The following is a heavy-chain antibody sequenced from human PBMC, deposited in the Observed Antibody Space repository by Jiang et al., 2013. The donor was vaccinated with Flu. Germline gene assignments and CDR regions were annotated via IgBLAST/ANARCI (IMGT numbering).Heavy chain of an antibody. J-gene: IGHJ4*02. CDR1: GFTFSSYA. CDR3: ARGPLSMDYSKRPPLDY. V-gene: IGHV3-64*01. CDR2: ISSNGGST. Sequence: LVQPGGSLRLSCAASGFTFSSYAMHWVRQAPGKGLEYVSAISSNGGSTYYANSVKGRFTISRDNSKNTLYLQMGSLRAEDMAVYYCARGPLSMDYSKRPPLDYWGQGTLVTVSS. D-gene: IGHD4-11*01.